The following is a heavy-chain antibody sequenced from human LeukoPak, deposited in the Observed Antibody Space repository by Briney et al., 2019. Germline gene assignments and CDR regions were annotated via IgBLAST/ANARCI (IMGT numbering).Heavy chain of an antibody. D-gene: IGHD3-22*01. V-gene: IGHV4-59*08. J-gene: IGHJ5*02. CDR1: GGSISSYY. CDR2: IYYSGST. Sequence: SETLSLTCTVSGGSISSYYWSWIRQPPGKRLEWIGYIYYSGSTNYNPSLKSRVTISVDTSKNQFSLKLSSVTAADTAVYYCARWGDRYDSSGYQDWFDPWGQGTLVTVSS. CDR3: ARWGDRYDSSGYQDWFDP.